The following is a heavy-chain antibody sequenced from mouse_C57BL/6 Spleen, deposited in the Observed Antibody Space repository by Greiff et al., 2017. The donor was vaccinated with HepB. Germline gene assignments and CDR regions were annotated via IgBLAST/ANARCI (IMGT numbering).Heavy chain of an antibody. Sequence: QVQLKQSGAELVRPGASVTLSCKASGYTFTDYEMHWVKQTPVHGLEWIGAIDPETGGTAYSQKFKGKAILTADKSSSTAYMELRSLTSEDSAVYYCTRDWEAFDYWGQGTTLTVSS. V-gene: IGHV1-15*01. CDR2: IDPETGGT. CDR3: TRDWEAFDY. D-gene: IGHD4-1*01. CDR1: GYTFTDYE. J-gene: IGHJ2*01.